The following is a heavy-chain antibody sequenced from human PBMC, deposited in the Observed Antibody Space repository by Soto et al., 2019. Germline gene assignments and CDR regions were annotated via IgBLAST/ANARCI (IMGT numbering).Heavy chain of an antibody. CDR1: GGSISSGGYY. CDR3: ARVRSIFGVVIMANWFDP. J-gene: IGHJ5*02. Sequence: PSETLSLTCTVSGGSISSGGYYWSWIRQHPGKGLEWIGYIYYSGSTYYNPSLKSRVTISVDTSKNQFSLKLSSVTAADTAVYYCARVRSIFGVVIMANWFDPWGQGTLVTVSS. CDR2: IYYSGST. D-gene: IGHD3-3*01. V-gene: IGHV4-31*03.